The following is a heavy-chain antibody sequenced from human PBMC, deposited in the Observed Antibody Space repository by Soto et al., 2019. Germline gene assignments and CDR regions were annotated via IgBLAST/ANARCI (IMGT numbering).Heavy chain of an antibody. CDR2: ISYDGKDA. V-gene: IGHV3-30*18. Sequence: QVQLVESGGGVVQPGRSLRLSCAVSGFSFKSHGMHWVRQAPGKGLEWVAFISYDGKDANYADSVKSRFTISRDNSKDALYLQMGSLRGEDTAVYFCAKDHRNGGSRVDYWGQGTLVTVSS. CDR3: AKDHRNGGSRVDY. CDR1: GFSFKSHG. J-gene: IGHJ4*02. D-gene: IGHD2-15*01.